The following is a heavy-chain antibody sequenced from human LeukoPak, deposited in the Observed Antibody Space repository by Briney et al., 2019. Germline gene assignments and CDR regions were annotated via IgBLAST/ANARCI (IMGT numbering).Heavy chain of an antibody. Sequence: EASVKVSCKASGYTFTGYYMHWVRQAPGQGLEWMGWINPNSGGTNYAQKFQGRVTMTRDTSISTAYMELSRLRSDDTAVYYCARGRYQGIVVVVAATRNWFDPWGQGTLVTVSS. CDR1: GYTFTGYY. D-gene: IGHD2-15*01. CDR2: INPNSGGT. J-gene: IGHJ5*02. V-gene: IGHV1-2*02. CDR3: ARGRYQGIVVVVAATRNWFDP.